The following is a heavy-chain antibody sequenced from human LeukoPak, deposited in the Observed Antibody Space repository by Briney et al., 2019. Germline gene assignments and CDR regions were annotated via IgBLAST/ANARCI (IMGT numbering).Heavy chain of an antibody. J-gene: IGHJ4*02. V-gene: IGHV1-18*01. CDR1: GYTFTSYG. Sequence: ASVKVSCKASGYTFTSYGISWVRQAPGQGLEWMGWISAYNGNTNYAQKLQGRVTMTTDTSTSTAYMELRSLRSDDTAVYYCARDVLEYGDLRSRNDYWGQGTLVTVSS. D-gene: IGHD4-17*01. CDR2: ISAYNGNT. CDR3: ARDVLEYGDLRSRNDY.